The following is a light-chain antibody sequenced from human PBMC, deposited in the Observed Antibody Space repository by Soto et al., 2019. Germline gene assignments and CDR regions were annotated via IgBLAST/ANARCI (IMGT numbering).Light chain of an antibody. J-gene: IGLJ2*01. V-gene: IGLV2-14*01. CDR1: SSDVGGYGY. Sequence: QSVLTQPASVSGSPGQSITISCTGTSSDVGGYGYVSWYQHHPGKAPKLIIYEVNNRPSGFSHRFSGSKSGNTASLTISGLQAEDEADYYCTSYTASSTLIFGGGTKLTVL. CDR2: EVN. CDR3: TSYTASSTLI.